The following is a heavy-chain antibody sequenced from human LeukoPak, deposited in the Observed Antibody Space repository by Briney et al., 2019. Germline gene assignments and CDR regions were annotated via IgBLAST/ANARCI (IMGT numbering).Heavy chain of an antibody. CDR3: ARGVRQYNWNSRALYYYYMDV. CDR2: ISSNGRST. Sequence: GGSLRLSCAASGFTFSSYAMHWVRQAPGKGLEYVSAISSNGRSTYYANSVKGRFTISRDNSKNTLYPQMNSLRAEDTAVYYCARGVRQYNWNSRALYYYYMDVWGKGTTVTVSS. D-gene: IGHD1-7*01. CDR1: GFTFSSYA. J-gene: IGHJ6*03. V-gene: IGHV3-64*01.